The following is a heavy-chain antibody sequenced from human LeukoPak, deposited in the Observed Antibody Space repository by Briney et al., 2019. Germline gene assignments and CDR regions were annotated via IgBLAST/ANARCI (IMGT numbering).Heavy chain of an antibody. J-gene: IGHJ4*02. CDR3: ARDGGHSGYDPGY. CDR1: GYTFTSYG. D-gene: IGHD5-12*01. Sequence: RASVKVSCKASGYTFTSYGISWVRQAPGQGLEWMGWINPNSGGTNYAQKFQGRVTMTRDTSISTAYMELSRLRSDDTAVYYCARDGGHSGYDPGYWGQGTLVTVSS. CDR2: INPNSGGT. V-gene: IGHV1-2*02.